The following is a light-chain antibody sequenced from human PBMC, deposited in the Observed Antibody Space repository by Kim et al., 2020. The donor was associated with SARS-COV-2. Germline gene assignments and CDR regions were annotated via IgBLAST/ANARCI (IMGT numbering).Light chain of an antibody. CDR1: QNLVHSDGNNY. CDR3: MQATQFPPT. V-gene: IGKV2-24*01. J-gene: IGKJ2*01. Sequence: QPDSVYYESNQNLVHSDGNNYLSWLQQRPGQPQRLLISKISNRVSGVPDRFSGSGAETDFTLKISRVEAEDVGVYYCMQATQFPPTFGQGTELEIK. CDR2: KIS.